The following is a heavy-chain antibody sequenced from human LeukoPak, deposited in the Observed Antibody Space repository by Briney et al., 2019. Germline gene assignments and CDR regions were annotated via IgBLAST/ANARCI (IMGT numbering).Heavy chain of an antibody. CDR3: ARKVVITSDYYFDY. V-gene: IGHV3-30-3*01. CDR1: GFTFSSYA. J-gene: IGHJ4*02. CDR2: ISYDGSNK. D-gene: IGHD3-22*01. Sequence: PGGSLRLSCAPSGFTFSSYAMHWVRQAPGKGLEWVAVISYDGSNKYYADSVKGRFTISRDNSKNTLYLQMNSLRAEDTAVYYCARKVVITSDYYFDYWGQGTLVTVSS.